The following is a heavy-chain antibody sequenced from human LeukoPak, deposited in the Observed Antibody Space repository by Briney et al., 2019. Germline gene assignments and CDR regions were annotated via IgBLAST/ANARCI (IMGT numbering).Heavy chain of an antibody. Sequence: PSETLSLTCTVSGGSISSGSYYWGWIRQPPGKGLEWIGTIYYIGSTYYNSSLKSRVTISVDTSKNQFSLKLSSVTAADTAVYYCARGLMMAVAGKGEFHYWGQGTLVTVSS. CDR2: IYYIGST. CDR3: ARGLMMAVAGKGEFHY. D-gene: IGHD6-13*01. CDR1: GGSISSGSYY. V-gene: IGHV4-39*07. J-gene: IGHJ4*02.